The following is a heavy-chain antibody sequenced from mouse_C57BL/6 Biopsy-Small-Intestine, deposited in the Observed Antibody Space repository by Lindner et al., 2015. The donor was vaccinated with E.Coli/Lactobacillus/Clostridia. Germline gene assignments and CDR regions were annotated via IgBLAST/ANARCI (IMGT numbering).Heavy chain of an antibody. CDR3: ARERSELPGARNAFDV. V-gene: IGHV1-62-3*01. CDR2: MNPKSGGT. J-gene: IGHJ3*01. CDR1: GYNFIGYY. D-gene: IGHD2-1*01. Sequence: SVKVSCKASGYNFIGYYLHWVRQVPGQGLEWLGWMNPKSGGTKYARKFQGWVTMTRDMSISTAYLDLTSDDTATYYCARERSELPGARNAFDVWGQGTLVTVSS.